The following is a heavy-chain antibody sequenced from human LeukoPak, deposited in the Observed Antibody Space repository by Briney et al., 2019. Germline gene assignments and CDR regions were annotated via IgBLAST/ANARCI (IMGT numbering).Heavy chain of an antibody. CDR1: GFTFSSYG. Sequence: PGRSLRLSCAASGFTFSSYGMHWVRQAPGKGLEWVAVISYDGSNKYYADSVKGRFTISRDNSKNTLYLQMNSLRAEDTAVYYCAKDHYYDSSGSDAFDIWGQGTMVTVS. D-gene: IGHD3-22*01. CDR3: AKDHYYDSSGSDAFDI. CDR2: ISYDGSNK. V-gene: IGHV3-30*18. J-gene: IGHJ3*02.